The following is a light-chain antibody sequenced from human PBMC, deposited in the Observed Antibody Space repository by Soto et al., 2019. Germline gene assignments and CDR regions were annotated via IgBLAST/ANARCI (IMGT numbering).Light chain of an antibody. CDR3: QQYGSSGTT. CDR2: GAS. Sequence: EIVLTQSPGTLSLSPGERATLSCRASQSVSSSYLAWYQQKPGQAPRLLIYGASSRATRIPDRFSGSGSGTDFTLTISRLEPVDFAVYYCQQYGSSGTTFGQGTKVEIK. CDR1: QSVSSSY. V-gene: IGKV3-20*01. J-gene: IGKJ1*01.